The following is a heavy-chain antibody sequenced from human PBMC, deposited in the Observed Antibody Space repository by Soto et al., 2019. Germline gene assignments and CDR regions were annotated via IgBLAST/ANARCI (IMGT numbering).Heavy chain of an antibody. CDR1: GYTFTSYV. Sequence: GASVKVSCKASGYTFTSYVISWVRQAPGQGLEWMGWISAYNGNTNYAQKLQGRVTMTTDTSTSTAYMELRSLRSDDTAVYYCARVSGPRGVGATTPYYYYGMDFWGQGTTVTVSS. D-gene: IGHD1-26*01. CDR2: ISAYNGNT. CDR3: ARVSGPRGVGATTPYYYYGMDF. V-gene: IGHV1-18*01. J-gene: IGHJ6*02.